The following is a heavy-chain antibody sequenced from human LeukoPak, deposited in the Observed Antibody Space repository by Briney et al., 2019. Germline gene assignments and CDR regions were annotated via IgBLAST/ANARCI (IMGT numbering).Heavy chain of an antibody. V-gene: IGHV3-30*04. CDR1: GFTFSSYA. CDR3: ARDCCREQQLVMMNWFDP. CDR2: ISYDGSNK. D-gene: IGHD6-13*01. J-gene: IGHJ5*02. Sequence: PGGSLRLSCAASGFTFSSYAMHWVRQAPGKGLEWVAVISYDGSNKYYADSVKGRFTISRDNSKNTLYLQMNSLRAEDTAVYYCARDCCREQQLVMMNWFDPWGQGTLVTVSS.